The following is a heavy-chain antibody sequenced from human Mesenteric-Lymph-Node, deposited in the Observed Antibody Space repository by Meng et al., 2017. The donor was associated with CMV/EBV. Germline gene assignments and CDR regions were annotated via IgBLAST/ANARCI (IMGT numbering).Heavy chain of an antibody. V-gene: IGHV1-69*05. D-gene: IGHD2-21*01. CDR2: IIPIFGAT. CDR1: GGTFSSYA. CDR3: ARAVRSRGGYCGVSNCPTMDV. Sequence: GGSLRLSCKASGGTFSSYAISWVRQAPGQGLEWVGGIIPIFGATRSTQKFQERVTITTDESTSTVYMELSSLRSEDTAVYFCARAVRSRGGYCGVSNCPTMDVWGQGTTVTVSS. J-gene: IGHJ6*02.